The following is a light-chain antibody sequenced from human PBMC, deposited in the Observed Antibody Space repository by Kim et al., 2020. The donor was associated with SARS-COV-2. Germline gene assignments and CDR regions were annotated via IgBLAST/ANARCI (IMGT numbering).Light chain of an antibody. CDR3: QQYYLWPWT. CDR2: GAS. CDR1: QRINNN. J-gene: IGKJ1*01. Sequence: EIVMTQSPAALSVSPGEGVTLSCRASQRINNNLAWYHQKPGQAPRLVIYGASTRATGIPARFSGSGSGTEFTLTISSLQPEDSAVYYCQQYYLWPWTFGVGTKVDIK. V-gene: IGKV3-15*01.